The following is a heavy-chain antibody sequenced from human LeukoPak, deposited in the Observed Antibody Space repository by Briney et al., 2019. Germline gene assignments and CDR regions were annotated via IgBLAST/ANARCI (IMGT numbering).Heavy chain of an antibody. Sequence: SETLSLTCTVSGGSISSYYWSWIRQPPGKGLERIGYIYYSGSTNHNPSLKSRVTISVDTSKNQFSLKLSSVTAADTAVYYCARGRTTVTRFDYWGQGTLVTVSS. V-gene: IGHV4-59*12. J-gene: IGHJ4*02. CDR2: IYYSGST. CDR1: GGSISSYY. CDR3: ARGRTTVTRFDY. D-gene: IGHD4-17*01.